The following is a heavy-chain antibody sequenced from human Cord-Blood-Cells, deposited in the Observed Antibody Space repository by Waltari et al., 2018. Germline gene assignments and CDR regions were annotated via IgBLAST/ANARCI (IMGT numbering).Heavy chain of an antibody. Sequence: QVQLQQWGAGLFTPSETLSLTGDAYGGSFSVYSWSCIRKPPGTGLEVIGENNQRGRTNYNPSLKGRVTISVDTSKNQFSLKLSSVTAADTAVYYCARGNRYCSGGSCYYFDYWGQGTLVTVSS. CDR2: NNQRGRT. V-gene: IGHV4-34*01. D-gene: IGHD2-15*01. CDR3: ARGNRYCSGGSCYYFDY. CDR1: GGSFSVYS. J-gene: IGHJ4*02.